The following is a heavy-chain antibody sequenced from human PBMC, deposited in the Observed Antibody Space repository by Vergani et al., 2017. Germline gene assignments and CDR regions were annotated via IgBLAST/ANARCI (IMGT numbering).Heavy chain of an antibody. CDR2: IYWNDDQ. CDR3: VYRKTECGTTGCFYPFDYYYYMDV. D-gene: IGHD1-7*01. Sequence: QIPLKESGPTLVKPTQTLTLTCTFSGFSLNTRGVSVAWIRQPPGKALVWLALIYWNDDQHYSPSLNNRVTITKDTSKNQVVLTMTNMDYVDTGTYYCVYRKTECGTTGCFYPFDYYYYMDVWGKGTTVTVSS. V-gene: IGHV2-5*04. J-gene: IGHJ6*03. CDR1: GFSLNTRGVS.